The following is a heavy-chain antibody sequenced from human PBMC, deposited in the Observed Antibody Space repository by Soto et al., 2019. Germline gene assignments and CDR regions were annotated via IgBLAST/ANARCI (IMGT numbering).Heavy chain of an antibody. CDR3: ARDDLYSWSNTWDDAFDL. J-gene: IGHJ3*01. V-gene: IGHV3-21*01. CDR1: GFTFSSYS. CDR2: ISSSSSYI. Sequence: EVQLVESGGGLVKPGGSLRLSCAASGFTFSSYSMNWVRQAPGKGLEWVSSISSSSSYIYYADSVKGRFTISRDNAKNSLYLQMNSLRAEDTAVYYCARDDLYSWSNTWDDAFDLWGQGTMVTVSS. D-gene: IGHD6-13*01.